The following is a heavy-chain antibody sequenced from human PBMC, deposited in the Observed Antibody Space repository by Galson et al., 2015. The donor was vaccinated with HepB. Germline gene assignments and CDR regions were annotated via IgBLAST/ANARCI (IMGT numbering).Heavy chain of an antibody. Sequence: SLRLSCAASGFIFSSYIMHWVRQAPGKGLEWVAVISYDGNNKYFADSVKGRFTISRDNSKNTLYLQMNSLRTEDTAVYYCARLEYYYYNIDVWGQGTAVTVSS. V-gene: IGHV3-30-3*01. J-gene: IGHJ6*02. CDR2: ISYDGNNK. CDR3: ARLEYYYYNIDV. CDR1: GFIFSSYI. D-gene: IGHD3-16*01.